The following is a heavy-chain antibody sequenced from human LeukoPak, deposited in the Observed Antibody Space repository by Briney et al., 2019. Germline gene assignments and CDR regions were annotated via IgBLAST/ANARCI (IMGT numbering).Heavy chain of an antibody. J-gene: IGHJ4*02. CDR2: INTNTGNP. D-gene: IGHD1-26*01. Sequence: VASVKVSCKASGYTFTTYPMNWVRQAPGQGLEYMGWINTNTGNPTYAQGFTGRFVFSLDTSVSTAYLQIDSLKTEDTAVYYCARGGGRGSYYGDYWGQGTLVTVSS. CDR1: GYTFTTYP. V-gene: IGHV7-4-1*01. CDR3: ARGGGRGSYYGDY.